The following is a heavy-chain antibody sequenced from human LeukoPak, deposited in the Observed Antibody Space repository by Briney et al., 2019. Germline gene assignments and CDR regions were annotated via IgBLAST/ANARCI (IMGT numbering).Heavy chain of an antibody. CDR1: GGSISSYY. V-gene: IGHV4-59*01. CDR3: ARDRPWFDP. J-gene: IGHJ5*02. Sequence: SETLSLTCTVSGGSISSYYWSWIRQPPGKGLEWIGYIYYSGSANYNPSLKSRVTISVDTSKNQFSLKLSSVTAADTAVYYCARDRPWFDPWGQGTLVTVSS. CDR2: IYYSGSA.